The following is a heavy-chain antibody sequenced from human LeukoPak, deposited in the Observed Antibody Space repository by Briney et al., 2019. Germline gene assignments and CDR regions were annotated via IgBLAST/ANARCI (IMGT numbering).Heavy chain of an antibody. CDR2: ISAYNGNT. Sequence: ASVKVSCKASGYTFTSYDINWVRQATGQGLEWMGWISAYNGNTNSAQKFQGRVTMTTDTSTSTAYMELRSLRSDDTALYYCARDKAAGPYYFDYWGQGTLVTVSS. CDR3: ARDKAAGPYYFDY. D-gene: IGHD6-13*01. V-gene: IGHV1-18*01. J-gene: IGHJ4*02. CDR1: GYTFTSYD.